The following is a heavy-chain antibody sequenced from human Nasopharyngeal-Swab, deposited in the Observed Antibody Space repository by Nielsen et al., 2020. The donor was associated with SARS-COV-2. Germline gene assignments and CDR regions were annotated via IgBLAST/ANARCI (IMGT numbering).Heavy chain of an antibody. D-gene: IGHD3-10*01. Sequence: GESLKISCAASGFTFSSYDMHWVRQATGKGLEWVSAIGTAGDTYYPGSVKGRFTISRENAKNSLYLQMNSLRAGDTAVYYCARALYGSGSYYSTEKHYYYYGMDVWGQGTTVTVSS. CDR2: IGTAGDT. V-gene: IGHV3-13*01. CDR3: ARALYGSGSYYSTEKHYYYYGMDV. CDR1: GFTFSSYD. J-gene: IGHJ6*02.